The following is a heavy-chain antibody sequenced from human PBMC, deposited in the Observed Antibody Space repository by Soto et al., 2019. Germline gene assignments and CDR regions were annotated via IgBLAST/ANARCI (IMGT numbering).Heavy chain of an antibody. J-gene: IGHJ5*02. D-gene: IGHD3-3*01. V-gene: IGHV3-66*01. CDR1: GLIVSNNR. Sequence: GGSLRLSCAASGLIVSNNRMTWVRQAPGKGLEWVSGIYRDGRTSYADSVKGRFTISRDSSKNTLYLQMNSLRVEDTAVYYCAPFGPNGFAPWGQGT. CDR2: IYRDGRT. CDR3: APFGPNGFAP.